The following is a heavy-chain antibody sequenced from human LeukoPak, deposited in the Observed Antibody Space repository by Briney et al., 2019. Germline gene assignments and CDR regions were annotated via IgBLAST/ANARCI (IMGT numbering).Heavy chain of an antibody. CDR2: INHSGST. J-gene: IGHJ3*01. D-gene: IGHD5/OR15-5a*01. CDR1: GGSFSGYY. CDR3: ARRAYSVGYAFDV. V-gene: IGHV4-34*01. Sequence: PSETLSLTCAVYGGSFSGYYWSWIRQPPGKGLEWIGEINHSGSTNYNPSLKSRVTTSGDTSKNQFSLRLTSVTAADTAVYYCARRAYSVGYAFDVWGQGTMLTVSS.